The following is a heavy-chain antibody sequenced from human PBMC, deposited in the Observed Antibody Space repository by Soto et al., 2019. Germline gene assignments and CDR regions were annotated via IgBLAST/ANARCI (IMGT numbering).Heavy chain of an antibody. CDR2: ISSSGTTI. Sequence: GGSLRLSCAASGYTFSSNEMNWVRQAPGKGLEWVSYISSSGTTIYYADSVKGRFTISRDNAKNSLYLQMNSLRAEDTAVYYCARRYCSSTSCYMPFDYWGQGTLVTVSS. V-gene: IGHV3-48*03. J-gene: IGHJ4*02. CDR3: ARRYCSSTSCYMPFDY. D-gene: IGHD2-2*02. CDR1: GYTFSSNE.